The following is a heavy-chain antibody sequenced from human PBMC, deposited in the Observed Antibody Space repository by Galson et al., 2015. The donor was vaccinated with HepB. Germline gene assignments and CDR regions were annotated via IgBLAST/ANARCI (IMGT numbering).Heavy chain of an antibody. CDR2: IYHSGST. Sequence: SETLSLTCAVSGGSISSSNWWSWVRQPPGKGLEWIGEIYHSGSTNYNPSLKSRVTISVDKSKNQFSLKLSSVTAADTAVYYCARDWGSTPYSSGWYLSPFDPWGQGTLVTVSS. J-gene: IGHJ5*02. CDR3: ARDWGSTPYSSGWYLSPFDP. D-gene: IGHD6-19*01. CDR1: GGSISSSNW. V-gene: IGHV4-4*02.